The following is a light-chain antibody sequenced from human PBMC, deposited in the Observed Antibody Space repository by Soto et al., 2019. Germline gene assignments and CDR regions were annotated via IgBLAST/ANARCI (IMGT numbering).Light chain of an antibody. V-gene: IGKV1-5*01. J-gene: IGKJ2*01. CDR2: DAS. CDR1: QSISTW. Sequence: DIQMTQSPSTLSASVGDRVTITCRASQSISTWLAWYQQKPGKAPKLLIYDASSLESGVPSRFGGGGSGTEFALTISSLQPDDFAVYYCQQYNHWPPYTFGQGTKVDIK. CDR3: QQYNHWPPYT.